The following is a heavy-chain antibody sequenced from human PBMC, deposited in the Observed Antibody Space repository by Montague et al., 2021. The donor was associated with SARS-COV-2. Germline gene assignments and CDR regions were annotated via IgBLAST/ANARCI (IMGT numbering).Heavy chain of an antibody. CDR1: GFNLGDSA. J-gene: IGHJ4*02. V-gene: IGHV3-9*01. D-gene: IGHD6-19*01. CDR2: ISWDSGLI. Sequence: PLRLSCAASGFNLGDSAMHWIRQAPGKGLEWVSSISWDSGLIGYADSVQGRFTISRDNAKNSLYLQMNSLRVEDTAVYYCAKGKPVAGYFDHWGQGTLVTVSS. CDR3: AKGKPVAGYFDH.